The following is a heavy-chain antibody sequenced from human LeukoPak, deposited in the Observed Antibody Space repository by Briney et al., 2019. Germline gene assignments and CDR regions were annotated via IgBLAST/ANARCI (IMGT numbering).Heavy chain of an antibody. D-gene: IGHD1-14*01. CDR1: GFPFSNYA. CDR3: VKGGRTNSPLDY. J-gene: IGHJ4*02. V-gene: IGHV3-23*01. Sequence: GGSLRLSCAASGFPFSNYAMTWVRQAPGRGLEWVSVISGGGTATYYADSVKGRLTISRDNSKNTLHLQMNNLRADDTAIYYCVKGGRTNSPLDYWGQGTLVTVSS. CDR2: ISGGGTAT.